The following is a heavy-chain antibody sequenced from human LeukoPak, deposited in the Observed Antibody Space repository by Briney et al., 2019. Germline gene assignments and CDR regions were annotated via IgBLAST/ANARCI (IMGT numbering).Heavy chain of an antibody. CDR3: AKDRGYCSSTSCYAPWFDP. Sequence: PGGSLRLSCAASGFTFSSYAMSWVRQAPGKGLEWVSAISGSGGSTYYADSVKGRFTISRDNSKNTLYLQMNSLRAEDTAVYYCAKDRGYCSSTSCYAPWFDPWGQGTLVTVSS. CDR2: ISGSGGST. J-gene: IGHJ5*02. CDR1: GFTFSSYA. D-gene: IGHD2-2*01. V-gene: IGHV3-23*01.